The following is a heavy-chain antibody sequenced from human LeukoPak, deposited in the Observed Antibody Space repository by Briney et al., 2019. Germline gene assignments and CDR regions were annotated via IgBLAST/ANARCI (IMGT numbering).Heavy chain of an antibody. D-gene: IGHD3-3*01. CDR3: ARRSITIFGVVIPLTFDY. CDR1: GGSISSYY. CDR2: IYYSGST. J-gene: IGHJ4*02. V-gene: IGHV4-59*12. Sequence: ASETLSLTCTVSGGSISSYYWSWIRQPPGKGLEWIGYIYYSGSTNYNPSLKSRVTISVDTSKNQFSLKLSSVTAADTAVYYCARRSITIFGVVIPLTFDYWGQGTLVTVSS.